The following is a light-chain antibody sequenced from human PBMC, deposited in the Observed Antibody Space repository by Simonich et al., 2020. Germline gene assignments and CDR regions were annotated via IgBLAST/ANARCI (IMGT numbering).Light chain of an antibody. CDR3: QQYNNWPPWT. J-gene: IGKJ1*01. CDR2: GAS. V-gene: IGKV3-15*01. Sequence: EIVMTQSPATLSVSPGERATLSCRASPSVSSNLAWYQQKPGQAPRLLLYGASTRATGSPARCSGSGSGTKFTLTISSMQSEDFAVYYCQQYNNWPPWTFGQGTKVEIK. CDR1: PSVSSN.